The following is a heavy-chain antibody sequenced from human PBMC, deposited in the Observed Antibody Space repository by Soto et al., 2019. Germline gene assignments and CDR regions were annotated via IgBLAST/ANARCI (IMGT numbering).Heavy chain of an antibody. CDR3: ARSYGSGSYYNRFGDWFDP. CDR2: IYYSGST. D-gene: IGHD3-10*01. V-gene: IGHV4-30-4*01. Sequence: SETLSLTCTVSGGSISSGDYYWSWIRQPPGKGLEWIGYIYYSGSTYYNPSLKSRVTISVDTSKNQFSLKLSSVTAADTAVYYCARSYGSGSYYNRFGDWFDPWGQGTLVTVSS. CDR1: GGSISSGDYY. J-gene: IGHJ5*02.